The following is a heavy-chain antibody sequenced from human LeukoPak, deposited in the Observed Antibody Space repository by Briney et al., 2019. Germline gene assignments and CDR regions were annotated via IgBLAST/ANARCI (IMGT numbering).Heavy chain of an antibody. V-gene: IGHV3-74*01. CDR3: ARGNDFWSGFFSYYYMDV. J-gene: IGHJ6*03. CDR1: GVTFSIYW. Sequence: GGSLRLSCAASGVTFSIYWMHCVRQAPGKGLVCVSRINSDGSSTSYADSVQGRFTISRDNVKNTLYLQMNSLRAEDTAVYYCARGNDFWSGFFSYYYMDVWGKGTTVTVSS. D-gene: IGHD3-3*01. CDR2: INSDGSST.